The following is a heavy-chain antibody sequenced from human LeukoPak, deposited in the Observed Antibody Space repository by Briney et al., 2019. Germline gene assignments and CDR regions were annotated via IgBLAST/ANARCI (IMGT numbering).Heavy chain of an antibody. V-gene: IGHV4-38-2*01. CDR3: ARQVGATIGDAFDI. CDR2: IYHTCTP. Sequence: IIYHTCTPYYTPSLKSLVTISVEQAKKKFSLKLSSVTAADTAVYYCARQVGATIGDAFDIWGQGTMVTVSS. D-gene: IGHD1-26*01. J-gene: IGHJ3*02.